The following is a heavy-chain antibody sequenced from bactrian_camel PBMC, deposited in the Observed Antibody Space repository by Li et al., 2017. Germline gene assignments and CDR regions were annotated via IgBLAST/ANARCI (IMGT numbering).Heavy chain of an antibody. Sequence: QLVESGGGSVQAGGSLTLSCVVSASNDYCLGWVRLAPGKEIEGVAAIDSDGHTNYRDSVKGRFTISQDNANNTLYLQMNSLKPEDTGMYYCAICTAARCEFAGWLIRAYNYWGQGTQVTVS. CDR3: AICTAARCEFAGWLIRAYNY. CDR2: IDSDGHT. CDR1: ASNDYC. V-gene: IGHV3S53*01. D-gene: IGHD5*01. J-gene: IGHJ4*01.